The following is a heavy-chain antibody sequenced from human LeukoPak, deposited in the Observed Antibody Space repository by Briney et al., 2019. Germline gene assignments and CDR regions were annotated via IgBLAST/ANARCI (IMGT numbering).Heavy chain of an antibody. D-gene: IGHD5-24*01. Sequence: SETLSLTCTVSGGSMSSYYWSWIRQPPGKGLEWIGYIYYSGSTKYNPSLKSRVTISVDTSKNQFSLKLSSVTAADTAVYYCARGARAGYNLGPFDYWGQGTLVTVYS. CDR2: IYYSGST. CDR3: ARGARAGYNLGPFDY. CDR1: GGSMSSYY. V-gene: IGHV4-59*08. J-gene: IGHJ4*02.